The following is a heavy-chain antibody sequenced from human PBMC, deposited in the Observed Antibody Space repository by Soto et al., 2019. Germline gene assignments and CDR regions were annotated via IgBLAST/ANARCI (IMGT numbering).Heavy chain of an antibody. CDR2: MNPNSGNT. V-gene: IGHV1-8*01. Sequence: ASVKVSCKASGYTFTRYDINWVRQATGQGLEWMGWMNPNSGNTGYAQKFQGRVTMTRNTSISTAYMELSSLRSEDTAVYYCARGMEVFWGTFLPWGQGTLVTVSS. J-gene: IGHJ5*02. CDR1: GYTFTRYD. D-gene: IGHD3-16*01. CDR3: ARGMEVFWGTFLP.